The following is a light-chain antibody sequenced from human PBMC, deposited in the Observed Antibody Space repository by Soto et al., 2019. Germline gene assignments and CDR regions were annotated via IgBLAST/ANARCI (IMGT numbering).Light chain of an antibody. Sequence: ELVLTQSPATLSLSPGGSATLSCRASQSVSKYLAWYQQKPGQALRLLIYDASKRAAGIPARFSGSGSGTDFTLTISSLEPEDFAVYFCHQRSNWPLTFGGGTKVEIK. J-gene: IGKJ4*01. CDR3: HQRSNWPLT. CDR1: QSVSKY. V-gene: IGKV3-11*01. CDR2: DAS.